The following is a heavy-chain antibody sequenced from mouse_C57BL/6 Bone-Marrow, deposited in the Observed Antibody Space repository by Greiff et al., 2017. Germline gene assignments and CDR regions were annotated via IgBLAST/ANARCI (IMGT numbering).Heavy chain of an antibody. CDR2: INPNNGGA. V-gene: IGHV1-26*01. D-gene: IGHD3-2*02. J-gene: IGHJ3*01. CDR1: GYTFTDYY. CDR3: AREKVRLPSFAY. Sequence: EVQLQQSGPELVKPGASVKISCKASGYTFTDYYMNWVKQSHGKSLEWIGDINPNNGGASYNQKFKGKATLTVDKSSSTAYMELRSLTSEDSAVYFCAREKVRLPSFAYWGQGTLVTVSA.